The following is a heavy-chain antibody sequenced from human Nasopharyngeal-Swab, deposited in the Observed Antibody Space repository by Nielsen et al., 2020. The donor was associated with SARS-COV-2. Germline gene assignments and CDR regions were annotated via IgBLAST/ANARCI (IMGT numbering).Heavy chain of an antibody. D-gene: IGHD5-12*01. CDR3: AKDRDSGDDSDDYYHYYGMDV. CDR2: ISGIDHPT. V-gene: IGHV3-23*01. J-gene: IGHJ6*02. Sequence: GGSLRLSCAASGFTFRSYALSWVRQAPGKGLEWVSVISGIDHPTYYADSVKGRFTISRDNSKNTVNLQMNSLRVEDTAIYYCAKDRDSGDDSDDYYHYYGMDVWGQGTTVTVFS. CDR1: GFTFRSYA.